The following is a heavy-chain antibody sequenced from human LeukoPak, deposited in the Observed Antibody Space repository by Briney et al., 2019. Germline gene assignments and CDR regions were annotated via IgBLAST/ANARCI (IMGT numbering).Heavy chain of an antibody. CDR2: INHSGST. V-gene: IGHV4-34*01. J-gene: IGHJ4*02. D-gene: IGHD2-2*01. Sequence: SETLSLTCAVYGGSFSGYYWSWTHQPPGKGLEWIGEINHSGSTNYNPSLKSRVTISVDTSKNQFSLKLSSVTAADTAVYYCARWRSSTSCNDYWGQGTLVTVSS. CDR1: GGSFSGYY. CDR3: ARWRSSTSCNDY.